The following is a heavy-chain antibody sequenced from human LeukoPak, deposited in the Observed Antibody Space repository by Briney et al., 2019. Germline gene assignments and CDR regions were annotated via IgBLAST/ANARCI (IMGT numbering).Heavy chain of an antibody. CDR2: IYPGDSDT. D-gene: IGHD5-12*01. V-gene: IGHV5-51*01. CDR1: GYRFSSYW. CDR3: ARRSDYEKEPDY. J-gene: IGHJ4*02. Sequence: GESLKISCKSSGYRFSSYWIGWVRQMPRKGLEWMGIIYPGDSDTRYSPSLQGQVTISADKSISTAYLQWSSLKASDTAMYYCARRSDYEKEPDYWGQGTLVTVSS.